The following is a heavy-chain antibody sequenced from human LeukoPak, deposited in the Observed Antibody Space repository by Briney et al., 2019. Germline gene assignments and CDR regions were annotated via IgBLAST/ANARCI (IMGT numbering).Heavy chain of an antibody. CDR1: GFTFSNYA. J-gene: IGHJ3*01. Sequence: HAGGSLRLSCAASGFTFSNYAMTWVRQAPGKGLEWVSHIGSDTFYADSVRGRFTISRDSSKNTLYLLMNSLRAEDTATYYCAKRNDVLGAAIKAYAFDVWGQGTVVTVSS. V-gene: IGHV3-23*01. D-gene: IGHD1-26*01. CDR3: AKRNDVLGAAIKAYAFDV. CDR2: IGSDT.